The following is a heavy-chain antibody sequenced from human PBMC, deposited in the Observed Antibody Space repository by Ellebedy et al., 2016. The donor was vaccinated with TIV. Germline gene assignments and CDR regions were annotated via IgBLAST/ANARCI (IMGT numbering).Heavy chain of an antibody. CDR1: GYTFTSYD. Sequence: ASVKVSXKASGYTFTSYDINWVRQATGQGLEWMGWMNPNSGNTGYAQKFQGRVTMTRNTSISTAYMELSSLRSEDTAVYYCATKGVGYSYGSFAFDIWGQGTMVTVSS. D-gene: IGHD5-18*01. CDR3: ATKGVGYSYGSFAFDI. V-gene: IGHV1-8*01. CDR2: MNPNSGNT. J-gene: IGHJ3*02.